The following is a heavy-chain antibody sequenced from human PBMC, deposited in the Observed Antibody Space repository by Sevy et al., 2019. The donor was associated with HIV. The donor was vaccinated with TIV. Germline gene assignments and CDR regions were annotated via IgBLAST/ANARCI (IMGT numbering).Heavy chain of an antibody. CDR3: ATTKDYYENSGDPFDY. J-gene: IGHJ4*02. Sequence: ASVKVACKVSGYTLTRLDMHWVRRAPGKGLEWMGSFDPEDNERIYAQKWQGRFSMTEDTSTDTAYMELSNLRSEDTAVYYCATTKDYYENSGDPFDYWGQGTLVTVSS. CDR2: FDPEDNER. V-gene: IGHV1-24*01. CDR1: GYTLTRLD. D-gene: IGHD3-22*01.